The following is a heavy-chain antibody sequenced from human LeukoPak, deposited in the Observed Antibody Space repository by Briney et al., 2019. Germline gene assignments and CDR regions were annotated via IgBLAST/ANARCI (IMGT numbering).Heavy chain of an antibody. D-gene: IGHD2-15*01. CDR3: ARYKSIGYCSGGDCYADNWFDP. V-gene: IGHV1-2*02. J-gene: IGHJ5*02. Sequence: ASVKVSCKASGYTFTGYYIHWVRQAPGQGLEWMGWINPNSGGTSYAQKFQGRVTMTRDTSISTAYMELSSLRSDDTAVYYCARYKSIGYCSGGDCYADNWFDPWGQGTLVTVSS. CDR1: GYTFTGYY. CDR2: INPNSGGT.